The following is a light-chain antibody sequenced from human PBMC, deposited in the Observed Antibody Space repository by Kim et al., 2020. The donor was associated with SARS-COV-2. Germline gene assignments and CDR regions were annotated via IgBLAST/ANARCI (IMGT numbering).Light chain of an antibody. CDR1: GIRTYY. CDR3: NSRDSSGNHLL. CDR2: GKN. V-gene: IGLV3-19*01. Sequence: ALGQTVRITCQGDGIRTYYASWYQQKPGQAPLIVIYGKNNRPSGIPDRFSASTSGDTASLTIAGAQAEDEAEYYCNSRDSSGNHLLFGGGTKLTVL. J-gene: IGLJ3*02.